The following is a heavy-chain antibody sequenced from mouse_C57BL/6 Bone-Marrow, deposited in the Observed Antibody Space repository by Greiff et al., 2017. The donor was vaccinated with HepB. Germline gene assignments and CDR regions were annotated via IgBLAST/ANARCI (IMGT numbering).Heavy chain of an antibody. Sequence: VQLKQSGGGLVKPGGSLKLSCAASGFTFSSYAMSWVRQTPEKRLEWVATISDGGSYTYYPDNVKGRFTISRDNAKNNLYLQMSHLKSEDTAMYYCARTYGSRPWFAYWGQGTLVTVSA. D-gene: IGHD1-1*01. CDR1: GFTFSSYA. V-gene: IGHV5-4*01. CDR2: ISDGGSYT. CDR3: ARTYGSRPWFAY. J-gene: IGHJ3*01.